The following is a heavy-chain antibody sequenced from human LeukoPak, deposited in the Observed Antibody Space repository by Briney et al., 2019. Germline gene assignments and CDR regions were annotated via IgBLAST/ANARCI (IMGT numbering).Heavy chain of an antibody. J-gene: IGHJ3*02. CDR1: GFTFTGYD. CDR2: ISRSGSTI. Sequence: PGGSLRLSCAASGFTFTGYDMNWVRQAPGQGLEWVSYISRSGSTIYYADSVKGRFTISRDNAKNSVYLQMNSLRAEDTAVYYCARGTGPANAFDIWGQGTMVTVSS. CDR3: ARGTGPANAFDI. V-gene: IGHV3-48*03.